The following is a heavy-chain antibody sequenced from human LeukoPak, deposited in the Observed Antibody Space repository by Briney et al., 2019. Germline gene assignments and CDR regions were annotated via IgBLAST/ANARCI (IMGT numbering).Heavy chain of an antibody. CDR2: IYYSGST. V-gene: IGHV4-59*01. CDR1: GGSISSYY. CDR3: ASSYYDILTDYESVYYYYGMDV. Sequence: SETLSLTCTVSGGSISSYYWSWIRQPPGKGLEWIGYIYYSGSTNYNPSLKSRVTISVDTSKNQFSLKLSSVTAADTAVYYCASSYYDILTDYESVYYYYGMDVWGQGTTVTVSS. D-gene: IGHD3-9*01. J-gene: IGHJ6*02.